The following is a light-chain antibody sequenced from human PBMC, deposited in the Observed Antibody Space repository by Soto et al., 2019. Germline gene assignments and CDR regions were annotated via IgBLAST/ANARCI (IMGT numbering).Light chain of an antibody. J-gene: IGKJ2*01. V-gene: IGKV1D-8*01. CDR2: TAS. Sequence: VIWITQSPPLLSASTGDSVTISCRMSQGITNYLAWYQQKPGRAPKLLIYTASTLHGGVPSRFSGSGSGTDFTLTISRLQSEDLATYYCQQYYSFPYTFGQGTKLDIK. CDR1: QGITNY. CDR3: QQYYSFPYT.